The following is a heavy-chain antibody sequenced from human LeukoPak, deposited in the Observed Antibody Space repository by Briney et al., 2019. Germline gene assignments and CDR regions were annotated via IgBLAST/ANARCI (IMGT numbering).Heavy chain of an antibody. V-gene: IGHV3-30*02. CDR2: IRYDGSNK. J-gene: IGHJ4*02. D-gene: IGHD6-19*01. CDR1: GFTFSSYG. CDR3: AKEGGGWYSYYFDY. Sequence: GGSLRLSCAASGFTFSSYGMHWVRQAPGKGLEWVAFIRYDGSNKYYADSVKGRSTISRDNSKNTLYLQMNSLRAEDTAVYYCAKEGGGWYSYYFDYWGQGTLVTVSS.